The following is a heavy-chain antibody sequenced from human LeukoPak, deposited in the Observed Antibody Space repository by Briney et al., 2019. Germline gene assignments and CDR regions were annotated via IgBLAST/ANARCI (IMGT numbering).Heavy chain of an antibody. CDR1: RGSLSIGGDY. Sequence: PPQTLSLTCTVSRGSLSIGGDYSSCIRQHRGNGLEWTGYIYYSRSTYYTPSLKSRVDISVETTKHQFSLMLSSVTAEDTAVYYCAGDKKSIRDNLFDPWGQGTLVTVSS. V-gene: IGHV4-31*03. D-gene: IGHD5-12*01. CDR3: AGDKKSIRDNLFDP. J-gene: IGHJ5*02. CDR2: IYYSRST.